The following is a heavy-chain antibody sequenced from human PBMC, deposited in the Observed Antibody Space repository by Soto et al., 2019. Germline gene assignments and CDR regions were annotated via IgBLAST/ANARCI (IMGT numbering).Heavy chain of an antibody. CDR3: ARHYDILTGYYTPLEY. V-gene: IGHV4-30-2*01. CDR1: GCSISSGGYS. Sequence: SETLSLTCAVSGCSISSGGYSWSWIRQPPGKGLEWIGYIYHSGSTYYNPSLKSRVTISVDRSKNQFFLKLSSVTAADTAVYYCARHYDILTGYYTPLEYWGQGTLVTVSS. CDR2: IYHSGST. D-gene: IGHD3-9*01. J-gene: IGHJ4*02.